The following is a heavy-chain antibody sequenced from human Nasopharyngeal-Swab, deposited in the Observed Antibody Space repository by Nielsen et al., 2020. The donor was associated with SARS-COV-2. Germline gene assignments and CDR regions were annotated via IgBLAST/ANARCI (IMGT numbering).Heavy chain of an antibody. CDR2: INHSGST. CDR3: ARADYQLDY. Sequence: WIRQPPGKGLEWIGEINHSGSTNYDTSLKRRVIKSVDTFKNQFSLKLSSVTAADAAVYYRARADYQLDYWGQGTLVTVSS. D-gene: IGHD2-2*01. V-gene: IGHV4-34*01. J-gene: IGHJ4*02.